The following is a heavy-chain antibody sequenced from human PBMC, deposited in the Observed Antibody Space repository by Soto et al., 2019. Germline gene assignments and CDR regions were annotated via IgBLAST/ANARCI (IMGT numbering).Heavy chain of an antibody. V-gene: IGHV1-69*12. CDR3: ARVEAVAGLYNYHGLDV. CDR1: GGTFSNYA. J-gene: IGHJ6*02. D-gene: IGHD6-19*01. Sequence: QVQLVQSGAEVKKPGSSVKVSCKVSGGTFSNYAIDWVRLAPGHGLEWMGGIVPIFGTTYYTQKFQGRATIIAGASTTTAYLERSSLRSEDTAIYYCARVEAVAGLYNYHGLDVWGQGTAVTVSS. CDR2: IVPIFGTT.